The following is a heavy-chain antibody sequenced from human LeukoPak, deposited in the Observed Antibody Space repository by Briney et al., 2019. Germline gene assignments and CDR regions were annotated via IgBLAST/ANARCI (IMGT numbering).Heavy chain of an antibody. D-gene: IGHD1-26*01. CDR1: GYTFTGYY. V-gene: IGHV1-2*02. Sequence: ASVKVSCKASGYTFTGYYKHWVRQAPGQGLEWMGWINPNSGGTNYAQKFQGRVTMTRDTSISTAYMELSRLRSDDTAVYYCARVGSIVGAPRASLNWFDPWGQGTLVTVSS. J-gene: IGHJ5*02. CDR2: INPNSGGT. CDR3: ARVGSIVGAPRASLNWFDP.